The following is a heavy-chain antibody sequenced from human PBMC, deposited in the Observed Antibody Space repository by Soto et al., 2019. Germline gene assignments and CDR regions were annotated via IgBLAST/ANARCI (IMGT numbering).Heavy chain of an antibody. J-gene: IGHJ4*02. CDR2: IYYSGST. Sequence: SETLSLTCTVSGGSISSYYWSWIRQPPGKGLEWIRYIYYSGSTNYNPSLKSRVTISVDTSKNQFSLKLSSVTAADTAVYYCARQSPLVGYCSGGSCYTYYFDFWGQGTLVTVSS. CDR3: ARQSPLVGYCSGGSCYTYYFDF. CDR1: GGSISSYY. V-gene: IGHV4-59*08. D-gene: IGHD2-15*01.